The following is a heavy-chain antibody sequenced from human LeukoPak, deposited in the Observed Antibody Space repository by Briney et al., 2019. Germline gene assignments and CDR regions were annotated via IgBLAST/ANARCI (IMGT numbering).Heavy chain of an antibody. V-gene: IGHV3-11*04. Sequence: GGSLRLSCAASGFTVSSNYMSWVRQAPGKGLEWVSYISSSGSTIYYADSVKGRFTISRDNAKNSLYLQMNSLRAEDTAVYYCARAQPYYDYVWGSYRYDYYYYMDVWGKGTTVTVSS. CDR2: ISSSGSTI. D-gene: IGHD3-16*02. CDR3: ARAQPYYDYVWGSYRYDYYYYMDV. J-gene: IGHJ6*03. CDR1: GFTVSSNY.